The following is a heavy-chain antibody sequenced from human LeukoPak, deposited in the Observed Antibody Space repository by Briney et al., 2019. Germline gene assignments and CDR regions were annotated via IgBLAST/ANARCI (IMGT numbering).Heavy chain of an antibody. CDR2: INHSGST. CDR1: GGSISGYY. V-gene: IGHV4-34*01. CDR3: AGRLVGATIDY. D-gene: IGHD1-26*01. Sequence: PSETLSLTCTVSGGSISGYYWSWIRQPPGKGLEWIGEINHSGSTNYNPSLKSRVTISVDTSKNQFSLRLSSVTAADTAVYYCAGRLVGATIDYWGQGTLVTASS. J-gene: IGHJ4*02.